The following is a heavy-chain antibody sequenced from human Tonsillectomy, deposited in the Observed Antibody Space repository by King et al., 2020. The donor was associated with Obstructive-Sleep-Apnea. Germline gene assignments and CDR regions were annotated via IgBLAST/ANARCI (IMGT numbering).Heavy chain of an antibody. Sequence: EVQLVESGGGLVQPGRSLRLSCAASGFTFDGYAMHWVRQAPGKGLEWASGFSWNGGSIGYADSVKGRFTISRDNAKNSLYLQLNSLRPDDTAFYYCAKGLFYDLLTAYGMDVWGQGTTVTVSS. CDR3: AKGLFYDLLTAYGMDV. V-gene: IGHV3-9*01. CDR1: GFTFDGYA. D-gene: IGHD3-9*01. J-gene: IGHJ6*02. CDR2: FSWNGGSI.